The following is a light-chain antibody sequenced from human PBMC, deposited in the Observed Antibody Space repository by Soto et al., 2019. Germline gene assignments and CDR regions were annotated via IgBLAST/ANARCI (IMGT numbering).Light chain of an antibody. Sequence: IVLTQSPGPLSLSPGERATLSCRTSQTVSSAYLAWCKHKPGQAPRLLIFVASSMATGIPDRFSGRWYGTDFTLTISLLEPEGSAGYYCEEYGNSPLYSFGQGTQVEIK. CDR3: EEYGNSPLYS. V-gene: IGKV3-20*01. J-gene: IGKJ2*01. CDR1: QTVSSAY. CDR2: VAS.